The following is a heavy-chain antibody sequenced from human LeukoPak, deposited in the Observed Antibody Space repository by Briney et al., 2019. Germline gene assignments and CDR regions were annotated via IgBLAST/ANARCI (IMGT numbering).Heavy chain of an antibody. J-gene: IGHJ5*02. D-gene: IGHD4-17*01. V-gene: IGHV3-23*01. Sequence: GGSLRLSCAASGFIFSSYAMSCVRQAPGEGLECVSGISGSGVSTFYADSVKGRFTVSRDNSKTTMYLQMNSLRADDTAVYYCTKDPNGDYVGAFDPWGQGTLVTVSS. CDR3: TKDPNGDYVGAFDP. CDR1: GFIFSSYA. CDR2: ISGSGVST.